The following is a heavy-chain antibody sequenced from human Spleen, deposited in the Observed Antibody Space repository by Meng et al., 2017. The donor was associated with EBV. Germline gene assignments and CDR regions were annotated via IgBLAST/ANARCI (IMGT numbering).Heavy chain of an antibody. CDR3: ARIEDTALDHYFDY. Sequence: QVTVVSSGARSKESGCSGKVACKASGGTFSSYAINWVRQAAGQGLEWMGGIIPMVGTANYAQKFQGRVTITADVFTSTAYMELSSLRSEDTAVYYCARIEDTALDHYFDYWGQGTLVTVSS. D-gene: IGHD5-18*01. J-gene: IGHJ4*02. CDR1: GGTFSSYA. V-gene: IGHV1-69*01. CDR2: IIPMVGTA.